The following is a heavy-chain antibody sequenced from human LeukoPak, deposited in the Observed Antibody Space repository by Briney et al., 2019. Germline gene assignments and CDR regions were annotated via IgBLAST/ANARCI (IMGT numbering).Heavy chain of an antibody. Sequence: PGGSLRLSCEASGFILSGHSMNWVRQAPGKGLEWVSFISSSSSTVYYADSVKGRFTISRDYANNSLFLQMNGLTAEDTAVYYCARGEDAIVGVPGPNYWGLGTLVSVSS. J-gene: IGHJ4*02. CDR3: ARGEDAIVGVPGPNY. CDR1: GFILSGHS. V-gene: IGHV3-48*01. D-gene: IGHD1-26*01. CDR2: ISSSSSTV.